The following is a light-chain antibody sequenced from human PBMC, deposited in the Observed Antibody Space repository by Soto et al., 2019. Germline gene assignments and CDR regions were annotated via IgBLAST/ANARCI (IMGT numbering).Light chain of an antibody. J-gene: IGKJ5*01. V-gene: IGKV3-15*01. CDR2: GAS. CDR3: QQYNNWPPST. CDR1: QSVSGN. Sequence: EIVMTQSPGTLSVSPGERATLSCRASQSVSGNLAWYQQKPGQAPRLLIYGASTRATGIPARFSGSGSGTEFTLTISSLQSEDFAVYYCQQYNNWPPSTFGQGTRLEIK.